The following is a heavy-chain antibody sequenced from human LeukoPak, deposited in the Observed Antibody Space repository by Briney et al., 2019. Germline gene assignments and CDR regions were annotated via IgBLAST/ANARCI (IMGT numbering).Heavy chain of an antibody. CDR1: GDSVRSDS. D-gene: IGHD6-6*01. CDR2: IYYSGDT. CDR3: ARIIAGRLDF. Sequence: PSETLSLTCTVSGDSVRSDSWSWIRQAPGKGLEGIGDIYYSGDTNYDPSLKNRITISVDTSKNQFSLNMNSVTAADTAVYYCARIIAGRLDFWGQGTLVTVSS. V-gene: IGHV4-59*02. J-gene: IGHJ4*02.